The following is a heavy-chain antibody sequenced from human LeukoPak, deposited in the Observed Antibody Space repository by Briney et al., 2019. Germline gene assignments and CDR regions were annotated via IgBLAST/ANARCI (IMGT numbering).Heavy chain of an antibody. V-gene: IGHV4-39*07. D-gene: IGHD6-13*01. CDR2: IYNSGST. J-gene: IGHJ6*03. CDR1: GGSISRSNFY. Sequence: PSETLSLTCTVSGGSISRSNFYWGWIRQPPGKGLDWIGDIYNSGSTNYNPSLKSRVTISVDTSKNQFSLKLSSVTAADTAVYYCARGRRGGQQLGLYYYYYYMDVWGKGTTVTVSS. CDR3: ARGRRGGQQLGLYYYYYYMDV.